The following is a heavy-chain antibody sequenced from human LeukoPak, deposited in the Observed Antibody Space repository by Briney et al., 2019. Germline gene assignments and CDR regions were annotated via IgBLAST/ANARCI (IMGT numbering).Heavy chain of an antibody. V-gene: IGHV4-39*07. CDR3: ARWSSSWYSFDY. J-gene: IGHJ4*02. CDR1: GGSISSSSYY. D-gene: IGHD6-13*01. CDR2: IYYSGST. Sequence: ASETLSLTCTVSGGSISSSSYYWGWIRQPPGKGLEWIGSIYYSGSTYYNPSLKSRVTISIDTSKNQFSLKLNSVTAADTAVYYCARWSSSWYSFDYWGQGALVTVSS.